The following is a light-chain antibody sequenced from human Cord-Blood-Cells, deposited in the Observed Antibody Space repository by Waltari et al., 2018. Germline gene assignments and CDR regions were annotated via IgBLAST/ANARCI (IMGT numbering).Light chain of an antibody. J-gene: IGKJ1*01. V-gene: IGKV3-20*01. CDR1: QSVSSSY. CDR3: QQYCSSRT. Sequence: EIVLTQSPGTLSLSPGERATLSCRASQSVSSSYLAWYQQKPGQAPRLLIYGESSRATGIPDGFSGSGSVTDFTLTISRLEPEDFAVYYCQQYCSSRTFGQGTKVEIK. CDR2: GES.